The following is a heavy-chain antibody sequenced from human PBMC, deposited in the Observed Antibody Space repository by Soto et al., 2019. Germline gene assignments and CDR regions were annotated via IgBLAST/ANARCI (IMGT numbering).Heavy chain of an antibody. J-gene: IGHJ4*01. D-gene: IGHD3-22*01. CDR2: INPSCGST. CDR1: GYTFTSYY. V-gene: IGHV1-46*01. Sequence: ASVKVSCKASGYTFTSYYMHWVRQAPGQGLECMGIINPSCGSTSYAQKFQGRVTMTRXTXXSXXXMELXXLRXEDTAVYYCARDLRRFYYDSSGYYSGMGYWG. CDR3: ARDLRRFYYDSSGYYSGMGY.